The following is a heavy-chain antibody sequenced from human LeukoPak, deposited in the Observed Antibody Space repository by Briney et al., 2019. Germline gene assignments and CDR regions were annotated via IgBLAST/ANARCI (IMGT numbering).Heavy chain of an antibody. J-gene: IGHJ4*02. CDR2: IIPIFGTA. CDR3: ARAHLDYDFWSGYPFEQYYFDY. D-gene: IGHD3-3*01. Sequence: ASVKVSCKASGGTFSSYAISWVRQAPGQGLEWMGRIIPIFGTANYAQKFQGRVTITTDESTSTAYMELSSLRSEDTAVYYCARAHLDYDFWSGYPFEQYYFDYWGQGTLVTVSS. V-gene: IGHV1-69*05. CDR1: GGTFSSYA.